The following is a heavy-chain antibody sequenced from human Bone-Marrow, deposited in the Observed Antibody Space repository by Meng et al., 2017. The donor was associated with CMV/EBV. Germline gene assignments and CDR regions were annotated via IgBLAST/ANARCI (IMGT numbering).Heavy chain of an antibody. J-gene: IGHJ5*02. CDR2: INPSGGST. CDR3: ARGTSNSFDP. D-gene: IGHD2-8*01. CDR1: GGTFSSYA. V-gene: IGHV1-46*01. Sequence: ASVKVSCKASGGTFSSYAISWVRQPPGQGLEWMGIINPSGGSTSYAQKFQGRVTMTRDTSTSTVYMELSSLRSEDTAVYYCARGTSNSFDPWGQGTLVTVSS.